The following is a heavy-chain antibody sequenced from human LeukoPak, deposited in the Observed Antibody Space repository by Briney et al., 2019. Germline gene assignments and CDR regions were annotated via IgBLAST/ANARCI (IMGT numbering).Heavy chain of an antibody. CDR2: IKSRGGGGTV. CDR3: TTDAGYSSKWYKD. CDR1: GFIFTNAY. J-gene: IGHJ4*02. D-gene: IGHD1-14*01. V-gene: IGHV3-15*01. Sequence: GGSLRLSCAASGFIFTNAYMSWVRRAPGKGLEWVGRIKSRGGGGTVAYAAPVKDRFSIARDDSRNMLYLQMNSLKTEDTAVYYCTTDAGYSSKWYKDWGQGTLVTVAS.